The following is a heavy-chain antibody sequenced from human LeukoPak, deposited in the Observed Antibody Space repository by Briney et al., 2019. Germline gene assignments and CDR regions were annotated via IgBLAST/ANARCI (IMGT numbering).Heavy chain of an antibody. D-gene: IGHD4-23*01. Sequence: PSETLSLTCTVSGDSIRSFYWSWIRQPAGKGLEWIGRIYSSGSTNFNPSLKSRVTMSVDTSKNQFSLKLTSVTAADPAVYYCARGPLVGGQLRGGLDYWGQGTLVTVSS. CDR1: GDSIRSFY. CDR3: ARGPLVGGQLRGGLDY. CDR2: IYSSGST. V-gene: IGHV4-4*07. J-gene: IGHJ4*02.